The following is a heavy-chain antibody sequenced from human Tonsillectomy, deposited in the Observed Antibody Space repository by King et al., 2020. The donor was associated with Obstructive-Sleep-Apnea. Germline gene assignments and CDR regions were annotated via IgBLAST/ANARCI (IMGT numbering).Heavy chain of an antibody. CDR2: IRTKAKSFAT. CDR3: TRAVGGGLRSRAYYHGMDI. Sequence: VQLVESGGGLVQPGGSLKLSCAASGFIFSGSGIHWVRQASGKGLEWVGHIRTKAKSFATAYAASVEGRFTISRDDSKNTAYLQMNSLKIEDTAMYYCTRAVGGGLRSRAYYHGMDIWGQGTTVTVSS. J-gene: IGHJ6*02. D-gene: IGHD4-23*01. V-gene: IGHV3-73*02. CDR1: GFIFSGSG.